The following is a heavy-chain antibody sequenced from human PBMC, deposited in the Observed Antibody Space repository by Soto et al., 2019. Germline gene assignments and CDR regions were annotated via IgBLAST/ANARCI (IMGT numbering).Heavy chain of an antibody. V-gene: IGHV1-8*01. D-gene: IGHD3-3*01. Sequence: ASVKVSCKASGYTFTSYDINWVRQATGQGLGWMGWMNPNSGNTGYAQKFQGRVTMTRNTSISTAYMELSSLRSEDTAVYYCARGTSYYDFWSGLPTSFDYWGQGTLVTVSS. CDR3: ARGTSYYDFWSGLPTSFDY. CDR1: GYTFTSYD. J-gene: IGHJ4*02. CDR2: MNPNSGNT.